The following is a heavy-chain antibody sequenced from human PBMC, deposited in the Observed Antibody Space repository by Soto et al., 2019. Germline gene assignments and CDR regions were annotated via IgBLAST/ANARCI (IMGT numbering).Heavy chain of an antibody. CDR1: GFAFSSSA. J-gene: IGHJ4*02. Sequence: GGSRRLSCAASGFAFSSSAISWVRQSPGKGLEWVSAVSANGQGIYYADSVRGRFTISRDNSKNTVFLHMDSLSAEDTAVYYCAKDRHYPRDYFHYWGQGTLVTVSS. CDR3: AKDRHYPRDYFHY. V-gene: IGHV3-23*01. D-gene: IGHD3-10*01. CDR2: VSANGQGI.